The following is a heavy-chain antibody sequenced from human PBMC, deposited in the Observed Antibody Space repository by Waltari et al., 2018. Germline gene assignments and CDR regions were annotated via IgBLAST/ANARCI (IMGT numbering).Heavy chain of an antibody. CDR3: AREKTVGSPDYVGGIDY. Sequence: QVQLVESGGGLVKPGGSLKLSCVTSGFTFSDYYLTWVRQAPGKGLEGVSYISDSGRTTYYADSVKGRFTISRDNANSLLFLQMNNVRAEDTAFYFCAREKTVGSPDYVGGIDYWGQGTLVTVSS. J-gene: IGHJ4*02. V-gene: IGHV3-11*01. D-gene: IGHD4-17*01. CDR1: GFTFSDYY. CDR2: ISDSGRTT.